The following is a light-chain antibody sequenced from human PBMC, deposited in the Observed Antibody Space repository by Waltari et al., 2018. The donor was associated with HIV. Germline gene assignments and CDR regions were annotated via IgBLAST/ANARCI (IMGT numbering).Light chain of an antibody. CDR2: YEG. CDR3: QVWDRSSDQVV. V-gene: IGLV3-21*04. CDR1: NIGGKS. Sequence: SYVLAQPPSVSVAPGKPATITCGGDNIGGKSVHWYQQKAGQAPVLVSYYEGDRPSGIPERFSGSNTGNTATLTISRVEAGDEADYYCQVWDRSSDQVVFGGGTKLTVL. J-gene: IGLJ3*02.